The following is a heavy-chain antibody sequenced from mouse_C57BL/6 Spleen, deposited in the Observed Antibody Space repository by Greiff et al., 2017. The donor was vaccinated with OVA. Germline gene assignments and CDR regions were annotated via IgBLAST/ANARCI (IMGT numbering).Heavy chain of an antibody. J-gene: IGHJ3*01. Sequence: QVQLQQPGAELVKPGASVKMSCKASGYTFTSYWITWVKQRPGQGLEWIGDIYPGSGSTNYTEKFKSKATLTVDTSSSTAYMQLSSLTSEDAAVYYGARGRYDYDGVAYWGQGTLVTVSA. CDR2: IYPGSGST. D-gene: IGHD2-4*01. CDR1: GYTFTSYW. V-gene: IGHV1-55*01. CDR3: ARGRYDYDGVAY.